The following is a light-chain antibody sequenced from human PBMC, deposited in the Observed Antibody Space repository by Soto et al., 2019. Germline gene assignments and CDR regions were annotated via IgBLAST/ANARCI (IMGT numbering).Light chain of an antibody. CDR3: SSYAGSTL. V-gene: IGLV2-8*01. CDR2: DVS. Sequence: QSALTQPPSASGSPGQTVTISCTGTSSDVGGYNYVSWYQQQPGKAPKLMIYDVSKRPSGVPDRFSGSKSGNTASLTVYGLQAEDEADYYCSSYAGSTLFGTGTKLTVL. J-gene: IGLJ1*01. CDR1: SSDVGGYNY.